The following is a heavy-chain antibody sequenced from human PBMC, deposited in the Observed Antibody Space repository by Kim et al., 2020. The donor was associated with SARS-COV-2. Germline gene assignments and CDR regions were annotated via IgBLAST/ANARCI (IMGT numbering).Heavy chain of an antibody. CDR3: AKRYCSVGTCYSIDY. CDR2: ISGSGGTT. V-gene: IGHV3-23*01. D-gene: IGHD2-15*01. Sequence: GGSLRLSCAASGFTFRSHAMNWVRQAPGKGLEWVSGISGSGGTTNYADSVKGRFTISRDNSKNTLYLQMNSLRAEDTAVYYCAKRYCSVGTCYSIDYWGQGALVTASS. J-gene: IGHJ4*02. CDR1: GFTFRSHA.